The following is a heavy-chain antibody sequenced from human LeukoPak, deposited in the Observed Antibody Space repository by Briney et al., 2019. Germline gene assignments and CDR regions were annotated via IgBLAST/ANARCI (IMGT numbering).Heavy chain of an antibody. CDR1: GGTFSSYA. Sequence: ASVKVSCKASGGTFSSYAISWVRQAPGQGLEWMGISNPSGGNTHYAQRFQGRVTMTADTSTSTVFMELSSLRSDDTAVYYCTRGLGGTTLRRDWFDPWGQGTLVTVSS. J-gene: IGHJ5*02. CDR2: SNPSGGNT. D-gene: IGHD1-1*01. CDR3: TRGLGGTTLRRDWFDP. V-gene: IGHV1-46*01.